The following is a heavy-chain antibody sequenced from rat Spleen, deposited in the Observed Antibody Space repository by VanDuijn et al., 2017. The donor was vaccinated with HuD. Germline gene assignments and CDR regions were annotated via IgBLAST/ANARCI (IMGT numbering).Heavy chain of an antibody. CDR1: GFTFSDYY. D-gene: IGHD4-3*01. CDR3: TTDEAGVMDA. Sequence: EVQLVESGGGLVQPGRSLKLSCAASGFTFSDYYMAWVRQAPKRGLEWVAYISTGGGSTYYRDSVKGRFTISRDNAKSTLYLQMDSLRSEDTATYYCTTDEAGVMDAWGQGASVTVSS. CDR2: ISTGGGST. J-gene: IGHJ4*01. V-gene: IGHV5-27*01.